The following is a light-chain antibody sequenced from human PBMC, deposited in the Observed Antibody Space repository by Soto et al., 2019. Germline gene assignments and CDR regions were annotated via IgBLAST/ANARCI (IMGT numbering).Light chain of an antibody. Sequence: DIVMTQSPLSLPVTPVEPASISCRSSQSLLHNNGYNYFDWYLQKPGQSPQLLIYLGSNRASGVPDRFSGSGSGTDFTLKISRVEAEDVGVYYCMQALQTPWTFGQGTKVEIK. CDR1: QSLLHNNGYNY. CDR3: MQALQTPWT. J-gene: IGKJ1*01. V-gene: IGKV2-28*01. CDR2: LGS.